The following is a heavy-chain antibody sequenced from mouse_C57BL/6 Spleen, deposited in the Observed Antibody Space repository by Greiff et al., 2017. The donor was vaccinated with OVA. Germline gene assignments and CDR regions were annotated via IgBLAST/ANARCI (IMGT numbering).Heavy chain of an antibody. J-gene: IGHJ2*01. CDR2: IYPGSGNT. D-gene: IGHD2-4*01. CDR1: GYSFTSYY. V-gene: IGHV1-66*01. CDR3: ARERDYPFDY. Sequence: QVQLQQSGPELVKPGASVKISCKASGYSFTSYYIHWVKQRPGKGLEWIGWIYPGSGNTKYNEKFKGKATLTADTSSSTAYMQLSSLTSEYSAVYYCARERDYPFDYWGQGTTLTVSS.